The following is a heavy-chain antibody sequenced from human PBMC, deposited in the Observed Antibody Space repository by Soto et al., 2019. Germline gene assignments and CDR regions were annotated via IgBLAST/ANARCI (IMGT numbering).Heavy chain of an antibody. V-gene: IGHV3-21*01. CDR1: GFTFSSYS. Sequence: VQLVESGGGLVKPGGSLRLSCAASGFTFSSYSMNWVRQAPGKGLEWVSSISSSSSYIYYADSVKGRFTISRDNAKNSLYLQMNSLRAEDTAVYYCARDPVVVTARSDWFDPWGQGTLVTVSS. CDR3: ARDPVVVTARSDWFDP. J-gene: IGHJ5*02. D-gene: IGHD2-21*02. CDR2: ISSSSSYI.